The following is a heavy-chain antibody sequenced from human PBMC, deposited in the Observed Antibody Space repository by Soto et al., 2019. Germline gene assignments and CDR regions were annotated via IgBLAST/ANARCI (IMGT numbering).Heavy chain of an antibody. V-gene: IGHV1-69*13. D-gene: IGHD6-13*01. CDR1: GGTFSSYA. CDR2: IIPIFGTA. J-gene: IGHJ5*01. CDR3: AREGIAAAGTLLSWFAF. Sequence: SVKVSCKASGGTFSSYAISWVRQAPGQGLEWMGGIIPIFGTANYAQKFQGRVTITADESTSTAYMELSSLRSEDTAVYYCAREGIAAAGTLLSWFAFSGQGTFVTGSS.